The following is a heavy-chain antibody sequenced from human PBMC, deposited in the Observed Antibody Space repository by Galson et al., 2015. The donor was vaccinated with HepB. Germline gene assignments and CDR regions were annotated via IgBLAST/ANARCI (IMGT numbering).Heavy chain of an antibody. V-gene: IGHV3-21*01. D-gene: IGHD2-2*01. CDR1: GFTFSSYS. J-gene: IGHJ4*02. CDR2: ISSSSSYI. CDR3: ATPSRCSSTSCYDS. Sequence: SLRLSCAASGFTFSSYSMNWVRQAPGKGLEWVSSISSSSSYIYYADSVKGRFTISRDNAKNSLYLQMNSLRAEDTAVYYCATPSRCSSTSCYDSWGQGTLVTVSS.